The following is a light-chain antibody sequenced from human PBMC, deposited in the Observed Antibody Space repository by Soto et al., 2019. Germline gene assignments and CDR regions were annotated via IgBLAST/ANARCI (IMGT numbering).Light chain of an antibody. J-gene: IGKJ5*01. V-gene: IGKV3D-20*02. CDR3: QQRSNWPIT. Sequence: EIVLTQSPGTLSLSPGERATLSCRASLSVSSNYITWYQQKPGQAPRRLIFGASSRATGIPDRFSGSGSRTDFTLTISSLEPEDFAVYYCQQRSNWPITFGQGTRLEIK. CDR2: GAS. CDR1: LSVSSNY.